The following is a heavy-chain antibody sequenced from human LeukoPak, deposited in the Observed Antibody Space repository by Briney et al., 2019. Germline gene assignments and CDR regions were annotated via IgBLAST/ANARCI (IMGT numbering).Heavy chain of an antibody. D-gene: IGHD3-22*01. J-gene: IGHJ3*02. CDR1: GYTFTSYY. CDR2: MNPNSGNT. Sequence: GASVKVSCKASGYTFTSYYIHWVRQATGQGLEWMGWMNPNSGNTGYAQKFQGRVTMTRNTSISTACMELSSLRSEDTAVYYCARKYYDSSGPEGAFDIWGQGTMVTVSS. V-gene: IGHV1-8*01. CDR3: ARKYYDSSGPEGAFDI.